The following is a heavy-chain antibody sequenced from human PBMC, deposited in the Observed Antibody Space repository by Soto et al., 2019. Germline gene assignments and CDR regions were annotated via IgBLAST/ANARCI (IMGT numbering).Heavy chain of an antibody. CDR2: ISYDGSNK. J-gene: IGHJ4*02. CDR3: ARDYIAAAGPFDY. D-gene: IGHD6-13*01. Sequence: QVQLVESGGGVVQPGRSLRLSCAASGFTFSCYAMHWVRQAPGKGLEWVAVISYDGSNKYYADSVKGRFTISRDNSKNTLYLQMNSLRAEDTAVYYCARDYIAAAGPFDYWGQGTLVTVSS. V-gene: IGHV3-30-3*01. CDR1: GFTFSCYA.